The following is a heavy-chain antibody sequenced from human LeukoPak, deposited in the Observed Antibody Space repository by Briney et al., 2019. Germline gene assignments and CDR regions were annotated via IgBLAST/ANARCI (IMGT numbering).Heavy chain of an antibody. J-gene: IGHJ4*02. Sequence: PGGSLRLSCAVSGFTFSDHYMDWVRQAPGKGLEWVGRSRNKANSYSTDYAASVIGRFTISRGDSKNSLDLQMNSLKIEDTAMYYCTRVGDYSSSWNYWGQGTLVTVSS. CDR2: SRNKANSYST. CDR3: TRVGDYSSSWNY. CDR1: GFTFSDHY. V-gene: IGHV3-72*01. D-gene: IGHD3-22*01.